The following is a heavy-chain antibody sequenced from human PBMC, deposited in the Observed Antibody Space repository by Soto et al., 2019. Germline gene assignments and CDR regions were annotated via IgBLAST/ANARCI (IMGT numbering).Heavy chain of an antibody. CDR1: GFTFSSYA. CDR3: AKDNSSSWYVESY. V-gene: IGHV3-23*01. Sequence: GGSLRLSCAASGFTFSSYAMSWVRRAPGKGLEWVSAISGSGGSTYYADSVKGRFTISRDNSKNTLYLQMNSLRAEDTAVYYCAKDNSSSWYVESYWGQGTLVTVSS. J-gene: IGHJ4*02. CDR2: ISGSGGST. D-gene: IGHD6-13*01.